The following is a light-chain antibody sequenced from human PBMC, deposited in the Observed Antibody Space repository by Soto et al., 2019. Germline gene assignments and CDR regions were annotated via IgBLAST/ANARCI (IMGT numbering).Light chain of an antibody. V-gene: IGLV2-14*01. CDR1: TNDVGRYNF. CDR3: SSYTSSSTPVV. Sequence: QSALTQPASVSGSPGQSITISCSGTTNDVGRYNFVSWYQQHPGKVPKLMIYEVSNRPSGVSNRFSGSKSGNTASLTISGLQAEDEADYYCSSYTSSSTPVVFGGGTKLTVL. CDR2: EVS. J-gene: IGLJ2*01.